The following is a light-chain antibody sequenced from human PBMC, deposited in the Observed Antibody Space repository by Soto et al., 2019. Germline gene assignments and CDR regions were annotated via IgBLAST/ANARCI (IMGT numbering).Light chain of an antibody. Sequence: QSVLTQPPSVSGAPGQRVTISCPGSSFNLGAGYDVHWYQHLPGAAPKLLIYDNNNRPSGVPDRFSGSKSGTSASLAITGLQAEDEAEYYCQSYDSGLSGYVFGTGTKLTVL. CDR2: DNN. CDR1: SFNLGAGYD. J-gene: IGLJ1*01. V-gene: IGLV1-40*01. CDR3: QSYDSGLSGYV.